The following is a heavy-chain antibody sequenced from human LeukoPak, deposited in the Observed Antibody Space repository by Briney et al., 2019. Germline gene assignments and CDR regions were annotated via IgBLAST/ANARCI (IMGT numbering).Heavy chain of an antibody. V-gene: IGHV4-30-4*01. CDR3: ARGRGPATMAGTFDS. CDR2: IYYSGST. J-gene: IGHJ4*02. Sequence: SQTLSLTCTVSGGSISSGDYYWSWIRQPPGKGLEWIGYIYYSGSTYYNPSLKSRVTVSVDTSKSQFSLRLNSVTAADTAVYYCARGRGPATMAGTFDSWGPGTLVTVSS. CDR1: GGSISSGDYY. D-gene: IGHD6-19*01.